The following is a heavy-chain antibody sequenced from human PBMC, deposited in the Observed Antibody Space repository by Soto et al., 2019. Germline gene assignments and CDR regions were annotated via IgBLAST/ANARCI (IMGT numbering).Heavy chain of an antibody. V-gene: IGHV3-30-3*01. CDR2: ISYDGSNK. CDR3: ARDRLLWFPSYGMDV. Sequence: QVQLVESGGGVVQPGRSLRLSCAASGFTFSSYAMHWVRQAPGKGLEWVAVISYDGSNKYYADSVKGRFTISRDNSKNTLYLQMNSLRAEDTAVYYCARDRLLWFPSYGMDVWGQGTTVTVSS. D-gene: IGHD3-10*01. CDR1: GFTFSSYA. J-gene: IGHJ6*02.